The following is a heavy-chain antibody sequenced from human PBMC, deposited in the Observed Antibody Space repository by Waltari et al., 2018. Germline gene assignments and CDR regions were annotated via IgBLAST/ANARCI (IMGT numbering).Heavy chain of an antibody. Sequence: QVQLVQSGAEVKKPGSSVTVSCRASGGTFSSYAISWARQAPRQGLAWIGGISPSFGTANYAQKFQGSGTNTTDESTSTAYMELSSLRSEDTAVYYCARGGDYYGSGTSYYFDYWGQGTLVTVSS. CDR3: ARGGDYYGSGTSYYFDY. CDR2: ISPSFGTA. J-gene: IGHJ4*02. D-gene: IGHD3-10*01. CDR1: GGTFSSYA. V-gene: IGHV1-69*05.